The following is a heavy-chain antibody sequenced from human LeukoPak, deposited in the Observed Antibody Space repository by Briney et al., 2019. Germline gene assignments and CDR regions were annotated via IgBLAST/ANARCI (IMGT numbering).Heavy chain of an antibody. J-gene: IGHJ6*03. CDR2: IIPIFGTA. D-gene: IGHD1-26*01. V-gene: IGHV1-69*05. Sequence: SVKVSCKASGGTFSSYAISWVRQAPGRGLEWMGRIIPIFGTANYAQKFQGRVTITTDESTSTAYMELSSLRSEDTAVYYCARDLGIVGATTSYYYYMDVWGKGTTVTVSS. CDR3: ARDLGIVGATTSYYYYMDV. CDR1: GGTFSSYA.